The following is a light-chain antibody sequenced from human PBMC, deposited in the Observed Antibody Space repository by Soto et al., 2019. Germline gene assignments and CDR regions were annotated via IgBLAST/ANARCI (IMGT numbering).Light chain of an antibody. CDR3: GTWDTGLVWV. CDR2: DNN. J-gene: IGLJ3*02. CDR1: SSSIGTHY. V-gene: IGLV1-51*01. Sequence: QSVLTQPPSVSAAPGQRVSISCSGSSSSIGTHYVAWYQQVPGTPPKLLIYDNNKRPSGTPDRFSGSKSGTSTTLDITGLQTGDEADYYCGTWDTGLVWVFGGGTQLTVL.